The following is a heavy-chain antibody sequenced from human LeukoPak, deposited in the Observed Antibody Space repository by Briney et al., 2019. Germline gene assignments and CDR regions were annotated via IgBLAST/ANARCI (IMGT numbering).Heavy chain of an antibody. V-gene: IGHV3-7*01. Sequence: GGSLRLSCTASGFTFSHYWMSWVRQAPGKGLEWVANTKQDGSEKYYVDSVRGRFTISRDNAKNSLFLQMNSLRAEDTAVYFCARERLGGDIYFDLWGRGTLVTVSS. CDR3: ARERLGGDIYFDL. J-gene: IGHJ2*01. CDR2: TKQDGSEK. CDR1: GFTFSHYW. D-gene: IGHD2-21*02.